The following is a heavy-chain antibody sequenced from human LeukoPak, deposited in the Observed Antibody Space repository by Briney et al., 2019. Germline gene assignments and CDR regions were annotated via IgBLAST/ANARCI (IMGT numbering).Heavy chain of an antibody. CDR1: GGSISSGDYY. Sequence: SETLSLTCTVSGGSISSGDYYWSWIRQPPGKGLEWIGYIYYSGSTYYNPSLKSRVTISVDTSKNQFSLKLSSVTTADTAVYYCARALGQLVPGGAWYFDLWGRGTLVTVSS. J-gene: IGHJ2*01. V-gene: IGHV4-30-4*01. CDR2: IYYSGST. D-gene: IGHD6-6*01. CDR3: ARALGQLVPGGAWYFDL.